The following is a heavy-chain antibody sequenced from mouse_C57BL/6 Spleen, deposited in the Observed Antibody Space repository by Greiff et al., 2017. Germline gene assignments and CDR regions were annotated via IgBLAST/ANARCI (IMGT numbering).Heavy chain of an antibody. CDR3: ARRFYYDYDDYAMDY. Sequence: VQLQQSDAELVKPGASVKISCKVSGYTFTDHTIHWMKQRPEQGLEWIGYIYPRDGSTKYNEKFKGKATLTADKSSSTAYMQLNSLTSEDSAVYFCARRFYYDYDDYAMDYWGQGTSVTVSS. D-gene: IGHD2-4*01. CDR2: IYPRDGST. V-gene: IGHV1-78*01. J-gene: IGHJ4*01. CDR1: GYTFTDHT.